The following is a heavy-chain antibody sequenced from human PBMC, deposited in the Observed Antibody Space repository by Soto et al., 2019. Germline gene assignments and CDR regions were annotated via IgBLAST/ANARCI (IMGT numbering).Heavy chain of an antibody. CDR3: ARYYYDSSGYYPL. V-gene: IGHV3-30-3*01. D-gene: IGHD3-22*01. Sequence: GGSLRLSCVSSGFTFSNYAMHWVRQAPGKGPEWVAVMSFDGSNVYYADSVKGRFTISRDNSKNTLYLQMNSLRAEDTAVYYCARYYYDSSGYYPLRGQGTLVTVSS. J-gene: IGHJ4*02. CDR1: GFTFSNYA. CDR2: MSFDGSNV.